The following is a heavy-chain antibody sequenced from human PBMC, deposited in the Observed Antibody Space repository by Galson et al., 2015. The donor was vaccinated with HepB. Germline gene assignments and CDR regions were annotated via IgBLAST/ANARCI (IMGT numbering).Heavy chain of an antibody. Sequence: TLSLTCTVSGGSISRSDYYWSWIRQHPVKGLEWIGYIHYSGSTYYNPSLKSRTTISVDTSKNQFSLKLSSVTAADTAVYYCAREDCTNGICYRPYAYYGMDVWGQGTTVNVS. J-gene: IGHJ6*02. V-gene: IGHV4-31*03. CDR3: AREDCTNGICYRPYAYYGMDV. CDR1: GGSISRSDYY. CDR2: IHYSGST. D-gene: IGHD2-8*01.